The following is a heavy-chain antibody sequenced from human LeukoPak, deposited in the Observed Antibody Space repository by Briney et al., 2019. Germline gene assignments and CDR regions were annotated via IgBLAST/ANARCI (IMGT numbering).Heavy chain of an antibody. V-gene: IGHV4-39*01. J-gene: IGHJ4*02. CDR2: IYKSGST. CDR3: ARLWGYSYGYLDY. D-gene: IGHD5-18*01. CDR1: GGSISITTYY. Sequence: SETLSLTCTVSGGSISITTYYWGWIRQPPGKGLEWIGSIYKSGSTYYNPSLKSRVTISVDTSKNQFSLKLSSVTAADTAVYYCARLWGYSYGYLDYWGQGTLVTVSS.